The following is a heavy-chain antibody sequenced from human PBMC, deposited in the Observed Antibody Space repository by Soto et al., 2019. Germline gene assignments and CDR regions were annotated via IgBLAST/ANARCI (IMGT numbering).Heavy chain of an antibody. CDR3: ARDILAGSSSAYYYYGMDV. D-gene: IGHD6-6*01. CDR1: GDSVSSNSAA. Sequence: SQTISLTCAISGDSVSSNSAAWNWIRQSPSRGLEWLGKTYYRSKWYNDYAVSVKSRITINPDTSKNQFSLQLNSVTPEDTAVYYCARDILAGSSSAYYYYGMDVWGQGTTVTVSS. J-gene: IGHJ6*02. CDR2: TYYRSKWYN. V-gene: IGHV6-1*01.